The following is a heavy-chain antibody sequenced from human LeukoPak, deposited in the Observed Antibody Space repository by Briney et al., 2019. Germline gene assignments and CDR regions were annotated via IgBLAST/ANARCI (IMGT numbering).Heavy chain of an antibody. Sequence: GGSLRLSCAASGFTFSSYGMHWVRQAPGKGLEWVAVIWYDGSNKYYADSVKGRFTISRDNSKNTLYLQMNSLRAEDTAVYYCAKSFHYYGSSIDYWGQGTLVTVSS. D-gene: IGHD3-10*01. CDR3: AKSFHYYGSSIDY. CDR1: GFTFSSYG. V-gene: IGHV3-33*06. CDR2: IWYDGSNK. J-gene: IGHJ4*02.